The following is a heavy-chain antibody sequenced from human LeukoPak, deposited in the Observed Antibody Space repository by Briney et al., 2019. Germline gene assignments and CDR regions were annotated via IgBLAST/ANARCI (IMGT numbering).Heavy chain of an antibody. CDR2: ISSSGSTI. Sequence: GGSLRLSCAASGFTFSSYEMNWVRQAPGKGLEWVSYISSSGSTIYYADSVKGRFTIPRDNAKNSLYLQMNSLRAEDTAVYYCARDLDGYSILDYWGQGTLVTVSS. D-gene: IGHD5-24*01. CDR3: ARDLDGYSILDY. V-gene: IGHV3-48*03. J-gene: IGHJ4*02. CDR1: GFTFSSYE.